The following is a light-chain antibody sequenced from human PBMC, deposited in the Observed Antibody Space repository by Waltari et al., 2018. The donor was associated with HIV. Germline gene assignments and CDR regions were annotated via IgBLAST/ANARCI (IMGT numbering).Light chain of an antibody. Sequence: QSVLTQPPSVSGAPGQRVTISCTGSSSNTGAGYDVPWYQQLPGTAPKPLIYGNNNRPSGVPDRFSGSKSGTSVSLAITGLQAEDEADYFCQSYDSRLRAVVFGGGTKLTVL. CDR1: SSNTGAGYD. CDR2: GNN. CDR3: QSYDSRLRAVV. V-gene: IGLV1-40*01. J-gene: IGLJ2*01.